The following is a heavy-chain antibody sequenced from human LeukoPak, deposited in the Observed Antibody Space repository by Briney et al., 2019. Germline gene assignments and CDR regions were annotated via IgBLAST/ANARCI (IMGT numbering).Heavy chain of an antibody. J-gene: IGHJ4*02. CDR3: ASIYYDYVWGSYRFDY. CDR2: IYYSGST. Sequence: SQTLSLICTVSGGSISSGDYYWSWIRQPPGKGLEWIGYIYYSGSTYYNPSLKSRVTISVDTSKNQFSLKLSSVTAADTAVYYCASIYYDYVWGSYRFDYWGQGTLVTVSS. V-gene: IGHV4-30-4*08. D-gene: IGHD3-16*02. CDR1: GGSISSGDYY.